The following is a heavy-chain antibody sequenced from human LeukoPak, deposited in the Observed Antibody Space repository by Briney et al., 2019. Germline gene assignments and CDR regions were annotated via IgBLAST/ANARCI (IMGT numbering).Heavy chain of an antibody. CDR3: ARIAVTYTFDY. V-gene: IGHV3-23*01. CDR1: GFTVSSNY. Sequence: GGSQRLSCAASGFTVSSNYMSWVRQAPGKGLEWVSAISGSGGSTYYADSVKGRFTISRDNSKNTLYLQMNSLRAEDTAVYYCARIAVTYTFDYWGQGTLVTVSS. CDR2: ISGSGGST. J-gene: IGHJ4*02. D-gene: IGHD4-17*01.